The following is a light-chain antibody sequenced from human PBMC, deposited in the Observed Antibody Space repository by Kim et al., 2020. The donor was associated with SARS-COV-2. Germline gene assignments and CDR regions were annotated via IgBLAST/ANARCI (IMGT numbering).Light chain of an antibody. CDR2: GNS. CDR1: SPNIGAGYD. V-gene: IGLV1-40*01. J-gene: IGLJ3*02. Sequence: GPMVTSSCAGSSPNIGAGYDVHWYQQLPGTAPKLLIYGNSNRPSGVPDRFSGSKSGTSASLAITGLQAEDEADYYCQSYDSSLSWVFGGGTKLTVL. CDR3: QSYDSSLSWV.